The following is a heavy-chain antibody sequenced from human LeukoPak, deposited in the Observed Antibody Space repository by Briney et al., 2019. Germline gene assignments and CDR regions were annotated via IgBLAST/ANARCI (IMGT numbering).Heavy chain of an antibody. J-gene: IGHJ4*02. Sequence: ASVKVSCKASGYTFTSYDINWVRQATGQGLEWMGWMNPNSGNTGYAQKFQGRVTMTRNTSISTAYMELSSLRSEDTAVCYCARVRVITFGGVIVPLGYWGQGTLVTVSS. V-gene: IGHV1-8*01. CDR1: GYTFTSYD. CDR3: ARVRVITFGGVIVPLGY. CDR2: MNPNSGNT. D-gene: IGHD3-16*02.